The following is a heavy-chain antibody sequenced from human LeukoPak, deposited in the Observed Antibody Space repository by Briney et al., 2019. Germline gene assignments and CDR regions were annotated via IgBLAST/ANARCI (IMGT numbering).Heavy chain of an antibody. CDR2: INHSGST. CDR1: GGSFSGYY. CDR3: ARTRPYYYGSGSRTYFDY. V-gene: IGHV4-34*01. D-gene: IGHD3-10*01. Sequence: PSETLSPTCAVYGGSFSGYYWSWFRQPPGKGLEWIGEINHSGSTTYNPSLNSRVTISVDTSKNQFSLKLSSVTAADTAVYYCARTRPYYYGSGSRTYFDYWGQGTLVTVSS. J-gene: IGHJ4*02.